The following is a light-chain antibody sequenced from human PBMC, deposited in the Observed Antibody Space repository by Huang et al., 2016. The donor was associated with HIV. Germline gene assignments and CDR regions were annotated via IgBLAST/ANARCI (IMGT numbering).Light chain of an antibody. CDR2: AAS. CDR3: QQYFTTPLA. V-gene: IGKV1-NL1*01. J-gene: IGKJ4*01. CDR1: QAISNS. Sequence: IQMTQSPFSLSASVGERVTLTCRARQAISNSLVWYQQKPGKAPKLLLYAASRLDGGVPSRFSGSGSGTDDTLTISSLQPDDFATYYCQQYFTTPLAFGGGTKVEIK.